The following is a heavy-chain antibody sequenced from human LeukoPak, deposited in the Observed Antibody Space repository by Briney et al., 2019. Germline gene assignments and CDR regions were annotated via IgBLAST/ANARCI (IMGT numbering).Heavy chain of an antibody. CDR3: ARGLGSYDSSELTWPMISF. V-gene: IGHV1-18*01. CDR1: GYTFTSYG. CDR2: ISAYNGDT. D-gene: IGHD3-22*01. J-gene: IGHJ4*02. Sequence: ASVKVSCKASGYTFTSYGISWVRQAPGHGLEWMGWISAYNGDTNYAQKVQGRVTMTTDTSTSTAYMELRSLRSEDTAVYYCARGLGSYDSSELTWPMISFWGQGTQVTVSS.